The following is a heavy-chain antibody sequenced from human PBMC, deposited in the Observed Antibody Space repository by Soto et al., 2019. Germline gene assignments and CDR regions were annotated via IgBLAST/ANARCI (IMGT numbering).Heavy chain of an antibody. V-gene: IGHV3-7*01. D-gene: IGHD3-22*01. CDR3: ARGWGYFDSSGFPYLYAMDV. Sequence: WGSLRLSCAASGFTFSTYWMSWVRQAPGKGLEWVANIKEDGSEKYYVDSVEGRFTISRDNAKNSLYLQMTSLRAEDTALYYCARGWGYFDSSGFPYLYAMDVWGQGTTVTVSS. J-gene: IGHJ6*02. CDR1: GFTFSTYW. CDR2: IKEDGSEK.